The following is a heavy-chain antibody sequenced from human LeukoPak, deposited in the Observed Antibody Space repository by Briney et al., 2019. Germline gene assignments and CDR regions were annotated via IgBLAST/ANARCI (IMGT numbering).Heavy chain of an antibody. CDR2: ISRSGSTK. Sequence: PGGSLRLSCAASGFTFSDYNMRWIRQAPGKGLEWVSSISRSGSTKYYADSVKGRFTISRDNAKNSLQMNSLRAEDTALYFCAREHCSGGSCNSYNWFDRWGQGTLVTVSS. V-gene: IGHV3-11*04. D-gene: IGHD2-15*01. J-gene: IGHJ5*02. CDR3: AREHCSGGSCNSYNWFDR. CDR1: GFTFSDYN.